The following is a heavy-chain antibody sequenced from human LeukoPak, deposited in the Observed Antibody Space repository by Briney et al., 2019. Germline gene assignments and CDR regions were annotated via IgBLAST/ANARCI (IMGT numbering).Heavy chain of an antibody. CDR1: GYTFTSYD. Sequence: ASVKVSCKASGYTFTSYDINWVRQATGQGLEWMGWMNPNSGNTGYAQKFQGRATMTRNTSISTAYMELSSLRSEDTAVYYCARGLYGDYEDPGVEYFDYWGQGTLVTVSS. CDR2: MNPNSGNT. D-gene: IGHD4-17*01. V-gene: IGHV1-8*01. CDR3: ARGLYGDYEDPGVEYFDY. J-gene: IGHJ4*02.